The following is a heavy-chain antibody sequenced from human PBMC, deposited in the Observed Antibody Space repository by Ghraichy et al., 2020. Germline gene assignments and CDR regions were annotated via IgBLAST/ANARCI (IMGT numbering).Heavy chain of an antibody. J-gene: IGHJ4*02. CDR1: GFTFSSYG. Sequence: GGSLRLSCAASGFTFSSYGMHWVRQAPGKGLEWVAFIRYDGSNKYYADSVKGRFTISRDNSKNTLYLQMNSLRAEDTAVYYCANGYEMASDYWGQGTLVTVSS. D-gene: IGHD5-24*01. CDR3: ANGYEMASDY. V-gene: IGHV3-30*02. CDR2: IRYDGSNK.